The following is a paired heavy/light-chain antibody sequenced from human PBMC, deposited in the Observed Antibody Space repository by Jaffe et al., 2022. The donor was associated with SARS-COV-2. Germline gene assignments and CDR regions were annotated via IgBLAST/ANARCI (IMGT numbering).Light chain of an antibody. V-gene: IGKV1-39*01. J-gene: IGKJ1*01. Sequence: DIQMTQSPSSLSASVGDRVTITCRASQSISSYLNWYQQKPGKAPKLLIYAASSLQSGVPSRFSGSGSGTDFTLTISSLQPEDFATYYCQQSYSTPVTFGQGTKVEIK. CDR2: AAS. CDR1: QSISSY. CDR3: QQSYSTPVT.
Heavy chain of an antibody. V-gene: IGHV3-33*01. CDR1: GFTFSSYG. CDR3: ARSRQTTVPYYYYGMDV. J-gene: IGHJ6*02. D-gene: IGHD4-4*01. CDR2: IWYDGSNK. Sequence: QVQLVESGGGVVQPGRSLRLSCAASGFTFSSYGMHWVRQAPGKGLEWVAVIWYDGSNKYYADSVKGRFTISRDNSKNTLYLQMNSLRAEDTAVYYCARSRQTTVPYYYYGMDVWGQGTTVTVSS.